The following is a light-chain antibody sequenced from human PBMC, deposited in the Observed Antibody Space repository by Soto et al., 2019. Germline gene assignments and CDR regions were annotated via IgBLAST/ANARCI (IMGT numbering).Light chain of an antibody. V-gene: IGLV2-11*01. CDR1: SSDVGAYNY. J-gene: IGLJ1*01. CDR3: CSYAGTYSYV. CDR2: DVT. Sequence: LTQPRSVSGSPGQSVTISCTGTSSDVGAYNYVSWYQQHPGKAPKFMIYDVTKRPSGVPDRFSGSKSGNTASLTISGLQAEDEADYYCCSYAGTYSYVFGTGTKVTVL.